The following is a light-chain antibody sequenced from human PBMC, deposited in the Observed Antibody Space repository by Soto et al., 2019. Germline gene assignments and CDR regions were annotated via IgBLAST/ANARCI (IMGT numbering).Light chain of an antibody. CDR2: LNSDGSH. CDR1: SGHSTYA. Sequence: QLVLTQSPSASASLGASVKLTCTLSSGHSTYAIAWHQQQPEKGPRYLMKLNSDGSHNKGDGIPDRFSGSSSGAERYLTISSLQYEDEADYYCQTWVTGPPWVFGGGTKLTVL. CDR3: QTWVTGPPWV. V-gene: IGLV4-69*01. J-gene: IGLJ3*02.